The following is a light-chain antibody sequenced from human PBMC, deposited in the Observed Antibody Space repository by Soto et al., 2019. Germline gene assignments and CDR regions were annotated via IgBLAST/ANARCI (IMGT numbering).Light chain of an antibody. CDR2: DAS. CDR1: QSISNW. V-gene: IGKV1-5*01. CDR3: QLYINFSGT. Sequence: DIQMTQSPSTLSASVGDRVTITCRASQSISNWLAWYQQKPGKAPKLLIYDASTLQSGVSSRFSGSGSGTEFTLTISNLQPDDFASYYCQLYINFSGTFGQGTTVDI. J-gene: IGKJ1*01.